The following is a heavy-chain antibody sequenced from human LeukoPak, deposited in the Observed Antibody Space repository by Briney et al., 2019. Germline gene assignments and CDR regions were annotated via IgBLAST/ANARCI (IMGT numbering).Heavy chain of an antibody. V-gene: IGHV4-39*01. CDR3: ARQIGSSGSDC. D-gene: IGHD6-19*01. CDR1: GGSISSSSYF. J-gene: IGHJ4*02. CDR2: IYYSGST. Sequence: SETLSLTCSVSGGSISSSSYFWGWIRQPPGKGLEWIGSIYYSGSTYYNPSLKGRVTISGDTSKNQFALKLSSVTAADTAVYYCARQIGSSGSDCWGQGTLVIVSS.